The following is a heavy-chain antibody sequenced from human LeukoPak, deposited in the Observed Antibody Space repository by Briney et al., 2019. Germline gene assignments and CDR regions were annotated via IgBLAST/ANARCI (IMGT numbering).Heavy chain of an antibody. Sequence: PSGTLSLSCTVSGDSISSPNWWSWVRQPPGKGLEWIGEIAQTGSAKYNPSLKGRVTISLDWTKNQFSLRLINVTAADTAMYFCARLLVQNRNPRAFAIWGEGRMVTVS. CDR1: GDSISSPNW. D-gene: IGHD1-14*01. CDR3: ARLLVQNRNPRAFAI. V-gene: IGHV4-4*02. J-gene: IGHJ3*02. CDR2: IAQTGSA.